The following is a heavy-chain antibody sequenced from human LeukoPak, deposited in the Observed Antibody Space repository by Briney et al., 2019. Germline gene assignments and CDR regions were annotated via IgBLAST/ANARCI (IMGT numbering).Heavy chain of an antibody. D-gene: IGHD2-2*01. CDR3: ARGRGYCSSTSCYSEASWFDP. CDR2: IYTSGST. V-gene: IGHV4-4*07. Sequence: SETLSLTCAVSGYSISSGYYWSWIRQPAGKGLEWIGRIYTSGSTNYNPSLKSRVTMSVDTSKNQFSLKLSSVTAADTAVYYCARGRGYCSSTSCYSEASWFDPWGQGTLVTVSS. J-gene: IGHJ5*02. CDR1: GYSISSGYY.